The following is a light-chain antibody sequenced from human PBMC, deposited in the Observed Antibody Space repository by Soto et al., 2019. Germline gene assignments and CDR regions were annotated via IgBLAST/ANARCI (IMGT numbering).Light chain of an antibody. CDR3: LQDYNYPFT. Sequence: AIQMTQSPSSLSASVGDRVTITCRASQDISNDLGWYQQKPGQAPNLLIYAASTLQSGVPSRFSGSGSGTDFTLTISNLQFEDFATYYCLQDYNYPFTFGPGTKVDIK. CDR1: QDISND. V-gene: IGKV1-6*01. CDR2: AAS. J-gene: IGKJ3*01.